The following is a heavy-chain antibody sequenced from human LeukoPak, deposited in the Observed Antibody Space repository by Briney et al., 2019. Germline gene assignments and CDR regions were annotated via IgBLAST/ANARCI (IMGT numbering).Heavy chain of an antibody. CDR3: AKASGIAVMEGMDV. Sequence: SETLSLTCAVYGGSFSGYYWSWIRQPPGKGLEWIGEINHSGSTNYNPSLKSRVTISVDTSKNQFSLKLSSVTAADTAVYYCAKASGIAVMEGMDVWGQGTTVTVSS. CDR2: INHSGST. V-gene: IGHV4-34*01. D-gene: IGHD6-13*01. CDR1: GGSFSGYY. J-gene: IGHJ6*02.